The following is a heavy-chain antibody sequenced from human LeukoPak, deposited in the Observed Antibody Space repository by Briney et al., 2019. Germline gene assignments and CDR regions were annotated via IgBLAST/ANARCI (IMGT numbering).Heavy chain of an antibody. Sequence: GGSLRLTCAASEFTFSNYAMNWVRQAPGKGLEWVSGISGGGGSTCYADSVKGRFTISRDNSKNTLYLQMDSLRAEDTALYYCAKGSGINHYHWIDPWGQGTLVTVSS. V-gene: IGHV3-23*01. CDR2: ISGGGGST. D-gene: IGHD1-14*01. J-gene: IGHJ5*02. CDR3: AKGSGINHYHWIDP. CDR1: EFTFSNYA.